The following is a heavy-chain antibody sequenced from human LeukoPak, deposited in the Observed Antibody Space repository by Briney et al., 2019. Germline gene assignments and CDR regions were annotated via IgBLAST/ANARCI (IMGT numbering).Heavy chain of an antibody. Sequence: GESLKISCKGSGYSFTTYWLGWVRQMPGKGLEWMGIIYPGDSDTRYSPSFQGQVTISADKSISTAYLQWSSLKASDTAIYYCARVAITGYSSSSDYFDYWGQGTLVTVSS. V-gene: IGHV5-51*01. J-gene: IGHJ4*02. CDR3: ARVAITGYSSSSDYFDY. CDR1: GYSFTTYW. D-gene: IGHD6-6*01. CDR2: IYPGDSDT.